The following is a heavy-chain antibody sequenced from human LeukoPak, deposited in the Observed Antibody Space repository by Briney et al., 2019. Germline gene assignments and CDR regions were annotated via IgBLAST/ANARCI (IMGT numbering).Heavy chain of an antibody. CDR1: GYTFTGYY. Sequence: ASVKVSCKASGYTFTGYYMHWVRHAPGQGLEWMGWINPNSGGTNYAQKFQGRVTMTRDTSISTAYMELSRLRSDDTAVYYCARVGDIVVVPAAISYWGQGTLVAVSS. J-gene: IGHJ4*02. CDR3: ARVGDIVVVPAAISY. CDR2: INPNSGGT. D-gene: IGHD2-2*02. V-gene: IGHV1-2*02.